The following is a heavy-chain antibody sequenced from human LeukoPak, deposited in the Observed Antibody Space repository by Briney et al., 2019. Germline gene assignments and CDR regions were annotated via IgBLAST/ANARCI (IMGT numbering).Heavy chain of an antibody. CDR1: GFTVSDNY. J-gene: IGHJ4*02. CDR3: VRDEGFHGSGSN. V-gene: IGHV3-66*01. CDR2: IYSGGGT. Sequence: GGSLRLSCAASGFTVSDNYMSWVRPAPGKGLEWVSVIYSGGGTYYSHSVKGRFTISRDNSKNTLYLQMNTLRVEDTAVYYCVRDEGFHGSGSNWGPGTLVTVSS. D-gene: IGHD3-10*01.